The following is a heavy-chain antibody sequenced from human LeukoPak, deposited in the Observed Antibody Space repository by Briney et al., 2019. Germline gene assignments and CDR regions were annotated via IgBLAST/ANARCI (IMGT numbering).Heavy chain of an antibody. CDR3: ARDSTVTTSWYFDY. V-gene: IGHV3-20*04. J-gene: IGHJ4*02. CDR2: INWNGGST. CDR1: GFTFDDYG. Sequence: PGGSLRLSCAASGFTFDDYGVSWVRQAPGKGLEWVSGINWNGGSTGYADSVKGRFTISRDNAKNSLYLQMNSLRAEDTALYYCARDSTVTTSWYFDYWGQGTLVTVSS. D-gene: IGHD4-17*01.